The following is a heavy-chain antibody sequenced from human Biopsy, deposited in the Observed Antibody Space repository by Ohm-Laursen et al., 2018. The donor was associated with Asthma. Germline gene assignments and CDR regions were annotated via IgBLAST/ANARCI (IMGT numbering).Heavy chain of an antibody. CDR2: ISVYNGDT. D-gene: IGHD2-15*01. CDR1: GYTFIHFA. V-gene: IGHV1-18*01. CDR3: ARHRGYCTGGGCYPDFDY. Sequence: GASVKVSCNASGYTFIHFAIHWVRQAPGQRLEWMGWISVYNGDTDYAQKLQGRVTMTTDTSTSTAYMELRSLRSDDTAVYYCARHRGYCTGGGCYPDFDYWGQGTLVTVSS. J-gene: IGHJ4*02.